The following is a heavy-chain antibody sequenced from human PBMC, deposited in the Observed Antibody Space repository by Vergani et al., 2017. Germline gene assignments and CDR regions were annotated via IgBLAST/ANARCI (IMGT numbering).Heavy chain of an antibody. Sequence: QVQLQQWGAGLLKPSETLSLTCAVYGGSFSGYYWSWIRQPPGKGLEWIGEINHSGSTNYNPSLKGRVTISVDTSKNQFSLKLSSVTAADTAVYYCARGRRCSSTSCYLYYYYMDVWGKGTTVTVSS. CDR2: INHSGST. J-gene: IGHJ6*03. CDR1: GGSFSGYY. CDR3: ARGRRCSSTSCYLYYYYMDV. V-gene: IGHV4-34*01. D-gene: IGHD2-2*01.